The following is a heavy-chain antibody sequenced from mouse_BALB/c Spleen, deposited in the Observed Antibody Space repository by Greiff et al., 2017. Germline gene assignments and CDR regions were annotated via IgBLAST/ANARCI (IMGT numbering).Heavy chain of an antibody. V-gene: IGHV7-1*02. CDR1: GFTFSDFY. CDR3: ARDYYYGSSSWFAY. CDR2: SRNKANDYTT. J-gene: IGHJ3*01. D-gene: IGHD1-1*01. Sequence: EVQGVESGGGLVQPGGSLRLSCATSGFTFSDFYMEWVRQPPGKRLEWIAASRNKANDYTTEYSASVKGRFIVSRDTSQSILYLQMNALRAEDTAIYYCARDYYYGSSSWFAYWGQGTLVTVSA.